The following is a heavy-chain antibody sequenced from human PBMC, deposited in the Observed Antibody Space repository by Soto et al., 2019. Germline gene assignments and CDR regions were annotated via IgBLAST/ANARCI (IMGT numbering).Heavy chain of an antibody. Sequence: PSETLSLTCTVSGGSISSSSYYWGWIRQPPGKGLEWIGSIYYSGSTYYNPSLKSRVTISVDTSKNQFSLKLSSVTAADTAVYYCARQGATIFGVVTTGGTDGMDVWGQGTTVTVSS. V-gene: IGHV4-39*01. CDR1: GGSISSSSYY. CDR2: IYYSGST. CDR3: ARQGATIFGVVTTGGTDGMDV. D-gene: IGHD3-3*01. J-gene: IGHJ6*02.